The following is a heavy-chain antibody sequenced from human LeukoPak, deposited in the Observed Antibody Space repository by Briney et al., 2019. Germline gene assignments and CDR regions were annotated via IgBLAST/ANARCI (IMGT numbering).Heavy chain of an antibody. CDR3: ARGDYYGSGSYYSVFDY. D-gene: IGHD3-10*01. CDR1: GFTFSSYA. CDR2: ISYDGSNK. Sequence: GRSLRLSCAASGFTFSSYAMHWVRQAPGKGLEWVAVISYDGSNKYYADSVKGRFTISRDNSKSTLYLQMNSLRAEDTAVYYCARGDYYGSGSYYSVFDYWGQGTLVTVSS. J-gene: IGHJ4*02. V-gene: IGHV3-30*04.